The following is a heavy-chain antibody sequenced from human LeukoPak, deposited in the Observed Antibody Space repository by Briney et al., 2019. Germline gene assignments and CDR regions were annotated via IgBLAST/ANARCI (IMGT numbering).Heavy chain of an antibody. J-gene: IGHJ4*02. CDR3: ARHADYYESTSYFWDY. Sequence: PSETPSLTCTVSRYSISSGYYWGWIRQPPGQGLEWIGSIYRSGSTYYNSSLKSRVTISVDTSKNQFSLKLSSVTAADTAVYYCARHADYYESTSYFWDYWGQGTLVTVSS. CDR2: IYRSGST. V-gene: IGHV4-38-2*02. CDR1: RYSISSGYY. D-gene: IGHD3-22*01.